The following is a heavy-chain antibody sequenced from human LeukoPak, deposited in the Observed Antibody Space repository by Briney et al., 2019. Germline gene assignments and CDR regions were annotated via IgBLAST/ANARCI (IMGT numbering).Heavy chain of an antibody. Sequence: GASVKVSCKASGYTFTSYDINWVRQATGQGLEWMGWMNPNSGNTGYAQKFQGRVTMTRNTSISTAYMELSSLRSGDTAVYYCARSSNQLLFAGYYYYGMDVWGQGTTVTVSS. D-gene: IGHD2-2*01. J-gene: IGHJ6*02. CDR1: GYTFTSYD. CDR2: MNPNSGNT. V-gene: IGHV1-8*01. CDR3: ARSSNQLLFAGYYYYGMDV.